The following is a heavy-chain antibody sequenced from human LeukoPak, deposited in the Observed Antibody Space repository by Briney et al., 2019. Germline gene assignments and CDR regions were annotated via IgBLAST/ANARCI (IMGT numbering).Heavy chain of an antibody. CDR2: ISGSGGST. CDR1: GFTFSSYS. CDR3: ARGYSGYFYY. D-gene: IGHD5-12*01. V-gene: IGHV3-23*01. Sequence: PGGSLRLSCAASGFTFSSYSMNWVRQAPGKGLEWVSGISGSGGSTYYADSVKGRFTISRDNAKNTLYLQMNSLRAEDTAVYYCARGYSGYFYYWGQGTLVTVSS. J-gene: IGHJ4*02.